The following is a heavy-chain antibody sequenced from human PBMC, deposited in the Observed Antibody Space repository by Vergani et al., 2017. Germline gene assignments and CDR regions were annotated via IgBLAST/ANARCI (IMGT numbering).Heavy chain of an antibody. D-gene: IGHD4-11*01. V-gene: IGHV4-34*01. CDR1: GGSFTSYH. J-gene: IGHJ6*03. CDR3: ARVNTETNVHLDYYYYMDV. CDR2: IDHTGRP. Sequence: QVQLQQWGGGLLKPSETLSLTCVVNGGSFTSYHWTWIRQSPGEGLEWVGDIDHTGRPDYNPSLKSRLTMSVDKSRNQFSLTLNSVTATDTAIYFCARVNTETNVHLDYYYYMDVRGQGTAVPVS.